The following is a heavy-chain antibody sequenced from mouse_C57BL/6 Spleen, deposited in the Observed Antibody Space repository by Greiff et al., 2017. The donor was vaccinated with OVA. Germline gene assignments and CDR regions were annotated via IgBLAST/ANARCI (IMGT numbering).Heavy chain of an antibody. D-gene: IGHD2-1*01. Sequence: VQLQQSGPELVKPGASVKISCKASGYTFTDYYMNWVKQSHGKSLEWIGDINPNNGGTSYNQKFKGKATLTVDKSSSTAYMELRSLTSEDSAVYYCAREGGIYYGNPYYFDYWGQGTTLTVSS. V-gene: IGHV1-26*01. J-gene: IGHJ2*01. CDR2: INPNNGGT. CDR3: AREGGIYYGNPYYFDY. CDR1: GYTFTDYY.